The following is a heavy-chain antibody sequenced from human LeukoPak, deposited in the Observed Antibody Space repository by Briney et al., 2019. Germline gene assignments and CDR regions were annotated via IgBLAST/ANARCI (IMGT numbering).Heavy chain of an antibody. D-gene: IGHD6-13*01. CDR1: GYTFTSYG. CDR2: ISAYNGNT. V-gene: IGHV1-18*01. CDR3: ATDHKAAAGALFDY. J-gene: IGHJ4*02. Sequence: ASVKVSCKASGYTFTSYGISWVRQAPGQGLEWMGWISAYNGNTNYAQKLQGRVTMTTDTSTSTAYMELRSLRSDDTAVYYCATDHKAAAGALFDYWGQGTLVTVSS.